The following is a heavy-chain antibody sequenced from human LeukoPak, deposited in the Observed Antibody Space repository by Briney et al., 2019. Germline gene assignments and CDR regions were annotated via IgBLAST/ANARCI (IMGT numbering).Heavy chain of an antibody. Sequence: SETLSLTCAVSNGSITSSSYYWGWIRQPPGKGLEWIGSIYYSGSTYYNPSLKSRVTISLDTSKNQISLKLTSVAAADTAVYYCASTGYYGSGSYDYYYGMDVWGQGTTVTVSS. J-gene: IGHJ6*02. CDR2: IYYSGST. CDR1: NGSITSSSYY. CDR3: ASTGYYGSGSYDYYYGMDV. V-gene: IGHV4-39*07. D-gene: IGHD3-10*01.